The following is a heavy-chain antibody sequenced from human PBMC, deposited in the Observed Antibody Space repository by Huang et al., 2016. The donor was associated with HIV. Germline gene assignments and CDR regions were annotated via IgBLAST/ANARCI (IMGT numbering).Heavy chain of an antibody. CDR3: ARTGSYYYGSGIYHFGDY. D-gene: IGHD3-10*01. V-gene: IGHV3-30*01. CDR2: VSTDETSK. J-gene: IGHJ4*02. Sequence: QVQLVESGGGVVQPGRSLRLSCAASGFAFSSFAMHWIRQAPGKGLQWLAVVSTDETSKNYADSVRGRFTISRDNSKGTVYLQMNSLRPEDTAVYSCARTGSYYYGSGIYHFGDYWGQGTLVTVSS. CDR1: GFAFSSFA.